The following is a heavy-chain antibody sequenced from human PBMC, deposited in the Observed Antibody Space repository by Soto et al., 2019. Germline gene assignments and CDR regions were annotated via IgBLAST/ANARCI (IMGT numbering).Heavy chain of an antibody. V-gene: IGHV4-34*01. Sequence: SETLYLTCAVYGGSFSGYYWSWIRQPPGKGLEWIGEINHSGSTNYNPSLKIRVTISVDTSKNQFSLKLSSVTAADTAVYYCARVVCGLYGDYVYYYYGMDVWGQGTTVTISS. CDR2: INHSGST. J-gene: IGHJ6*02. CDR3: ARVVCGLYGDYVYYYYGMDV. CDR1: GGSFSGYY. D-gene: IGHD4-17*01.